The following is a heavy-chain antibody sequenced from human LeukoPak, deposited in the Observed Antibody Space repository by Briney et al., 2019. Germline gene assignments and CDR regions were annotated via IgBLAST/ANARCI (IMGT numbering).Heavy chain of an antibody. D-gene: IGHD3-3*01. CDR1: GFTFSSYS. Sequence: PGGSLRLSCAASGFTFSSYSMNWVRQAPGKGLEWVSYISSRSSSIYYADSVKGRFTISRDIAKNTLYLQMNSLRAEDTGVYYCAKDHYWSIDYWGRGTLVTVSS. J-gene: IGHJ4*02. V-gene: IGHV3-21*05. CDR2: ISSRSSSI. CDR3: AKDHYWSIDY.